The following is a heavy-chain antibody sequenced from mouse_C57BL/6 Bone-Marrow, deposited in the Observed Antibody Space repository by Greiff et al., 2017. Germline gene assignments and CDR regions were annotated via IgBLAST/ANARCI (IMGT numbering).Heavy chain of an antibody. V-gene: IGHV2-5*01. CDR3: AKKRFMDY. CDR1: GFSLTSYG. CDR2: IWRGGST. Sequence: QVHVKQSGPGLVQPSPSLSITCTVSGFSLTSYGVHWVRQSPGKGLEWLGVIWRGGSTDYNAAFMSRLSITKDNSKSEVFFKMNSLQADDTAIYNFAKKRFMDYWGKGTSVTVSS. J-gene: IGHJ4*01.